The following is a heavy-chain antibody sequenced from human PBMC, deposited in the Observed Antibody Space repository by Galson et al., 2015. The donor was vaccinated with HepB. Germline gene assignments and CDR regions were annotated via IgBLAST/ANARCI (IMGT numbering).Heavy chain of an antibody. CDR1: EYNFASYW. V-gene: IGHV5-10-1*01. D-gene: IGHD3-10*01. CDR3: ARHGDFLNWFDP. J-gene: IGHJ5*02. Sequence: QSGAEMKQPGESLRISCKGSEYNFASYWTSWVRQMPGKGLEWMAMIDPKNSYTHYSPSFQGHVTLSVDKSITTAYLQLSSLKASDTAIYYCARHGDFLNWFDPWGQGTLVTVSS. CDR2: IDPKNSYT.